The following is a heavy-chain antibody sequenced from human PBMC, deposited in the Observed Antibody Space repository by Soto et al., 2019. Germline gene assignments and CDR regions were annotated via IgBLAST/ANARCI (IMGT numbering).Heavy chain of an antibody. Sequence: GGSLRLSCAASGFTFGDYWMHWVRQPPGKGPEWVSRMTADVRTAQYADSVKGRFTAPRDNAKSTLYLQMNSLRAEDTAVYYCATAEVDYWGPGTLVTVSS. CDR3: ATAEVDY. V-gene: IGHV3-74*03. J-gene: IGHJ4*02. CDR2: MTADVRTA. CDR1: GFTFGDYW.